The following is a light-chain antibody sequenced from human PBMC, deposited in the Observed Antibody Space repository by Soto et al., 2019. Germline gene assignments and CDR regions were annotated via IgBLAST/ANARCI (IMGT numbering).Light chain of an antibody. Sequence: ETVWTQSPATLSVSPGERATLSCRASQSVNNNLDRYRQKPGQAPRLDIYGAYIRAIGLPARFSGSGSGTEFTLTISSQQSEDFAVYYCQQYNRWHPYTFGPGTKLEIK. CDR1: QSVNNN. CDR3: QQYNRWHPYT. V-gene: IGKV3-15*01. J-gene: IGKJ2*01. CDR2: GAY.